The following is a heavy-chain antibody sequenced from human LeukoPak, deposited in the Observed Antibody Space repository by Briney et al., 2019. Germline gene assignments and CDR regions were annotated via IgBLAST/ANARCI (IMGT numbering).Heavy chain of an antibody. CDR2: ISFDGSNK. V-gene: IGHV3-30*18. Sequence: PGGSLRLSCAASGFTFRSYGMHWVRQAPGKGLEWVAVISFDGSNKYYADSVKGRFTISRDDSKNTLYLQMNSLRAEDTAVYYCAKGSSTWNVPYNWFDPWGQGTLVTVSS. J-gene: IGHJ5*02. CDR1: GFTFRSYG. CDR3: AKGSSTWNVPYNWFDP. D-gene: IGHD6-13*01.